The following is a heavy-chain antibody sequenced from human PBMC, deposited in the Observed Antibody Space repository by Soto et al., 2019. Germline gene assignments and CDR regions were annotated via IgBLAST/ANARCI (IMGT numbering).Heavy chain of an antibody. J-gene: IGHJ4*02. D-gene: IGHD3-10*01. V-gene: IGHV4-4*02. CDR2: IFHDGTA. CDR3: ARLVYDTRLNYMYFDF. CDR1: SVSISSGNW. Sequence: SETLSLTCAVSSVSISSGNWWTWVRQSPQRGLEYIGEIFHDGTANYYPSFERRVAISVDTSKNQFSLKLTSVTAADTAIYFCARLVYDTRLNYMYFDFWGQGTLVTVSS.